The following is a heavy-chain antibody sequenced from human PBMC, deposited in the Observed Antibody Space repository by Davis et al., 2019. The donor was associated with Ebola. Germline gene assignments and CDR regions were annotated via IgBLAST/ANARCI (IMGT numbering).Heavy chain of an antibody. Sequence: ASVKVSCKASGYTFTGYYIHWVRQAPGQGLEWMGWISAYNGNTNYAQKLQGRVTMTTDTSTSTAYMELRSLRSDDTAVYYCARDTGMIAAAGTFDYWGQGILVTVSS. D-gene: IGHD6-13*01. CDR3: ARDTGMIAAAGTFDY. V-gene: IGHV1-18*04. J-gene: IGHJ4*02. CDR2: ISAYNGNT. CDR1: GYTFTGYY.